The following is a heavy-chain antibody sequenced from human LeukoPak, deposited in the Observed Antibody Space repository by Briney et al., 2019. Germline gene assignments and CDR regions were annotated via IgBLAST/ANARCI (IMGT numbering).Heavy chain of an antibody. D-gene: IGHD1-26*01. J-gene: IGHJ6*04. Sequence: GGSLRLSCAASGFTFSSYSMNWVRQAPGKGLEWVSSISSTSTYIYYADSVRGRFTISRDNAKNSLYLQMNSLRAEDTAVYYCACLVGATQDVWGKGTTVIVSS. V-gene: IGHV3-21*01. CDR2: ISSTSTYI. CDR3: ACLVGATQDV. CDR1: GFTFSSYS.